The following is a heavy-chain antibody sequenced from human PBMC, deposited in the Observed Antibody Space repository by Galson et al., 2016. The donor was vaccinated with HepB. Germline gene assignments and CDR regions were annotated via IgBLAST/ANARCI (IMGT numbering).Heavy chain of an antibody. J-gene: IGHJ6*02. CDR1: GGSISSYY. CDR2: IHYSGST. Sequence: SETLSLTCSVSGGSISSYYWSWIRQPPGKGLEWIGYIHYSGSTNYNPSLKSRVTISVDTFKNQFSLKLSSVTAADTAVYYCARHAPYGDYVLYGMDVWGQGTTVTVSS. CDR3: ARHAPYGDYVLYGMDV. D-gene: IGHD4-17*01. V-gene: IGHV4-59*08.